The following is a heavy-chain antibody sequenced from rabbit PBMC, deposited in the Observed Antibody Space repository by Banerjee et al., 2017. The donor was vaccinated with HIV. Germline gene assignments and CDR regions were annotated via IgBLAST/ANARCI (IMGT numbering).Heavy chain of an antibody. D-gene: IGHD8-1*01. V-gene: IGHV1S40*01. J-gene: IGHJ4*01. CDR3: ARGYGGSSYYTYYFNL. CDR1: GFSFSSSYY. Sequence: QSLEESGGDLVKPGASLTLTCTASGFSFSSSYYMCWVRQAPGKGLEWIACIGAGSSGSTYYASWAKGRFTISKTSSTTVTLQMTSLTAADTATYFCARGYGGSSYYTYYFNLWGQGTLVTVS. CDR2: IGAGSSGST.